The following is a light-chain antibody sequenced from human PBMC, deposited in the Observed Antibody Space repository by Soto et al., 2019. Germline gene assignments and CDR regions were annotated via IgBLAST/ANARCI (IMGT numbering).Light chain of an antibody. CDR1: QTISGW. CDR3: LQYNGYYRT. V-gene: IGKV1-5*01. Sequence: DIQMTQSPSTLSASVGDTVTITCWASQTISGWLAWYQQRPGKAPNLLIFDASTLESGVPSRFSGSGSGTTFTLTISSLQSDDFATYYCLQYNGYYRTFGQGTRWIS. J-gene: IGKJ1*01. CDR2: DAS.